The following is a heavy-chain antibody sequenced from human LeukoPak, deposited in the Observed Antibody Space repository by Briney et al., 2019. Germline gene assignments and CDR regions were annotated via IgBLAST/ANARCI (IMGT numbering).Heavy chain of an antibody. CDR2: ISSSSSYI. J-gene: IGHJ4*02. CDR3: AGDPLTYYYGSGSYRDY. V-gene: IGHV3-21*01. Sequence: GGSLRLSCAASGFTFSSYSMNWVRQAPGKGLEWVSSISSSSSYIYYADSVMGRFTISRDNAKNSLYVQMNSLRAEDTAVYYCAGDPLTYYYGSGSYRDYWGQGTLVTVSS. D-gene: IGHD3-10*01. CDR1: GFTFSSYS.